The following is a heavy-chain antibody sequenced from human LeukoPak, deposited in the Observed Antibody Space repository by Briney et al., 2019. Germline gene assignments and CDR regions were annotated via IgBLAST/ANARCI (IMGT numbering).Heavy chain of an antibody. CDR1: GCSFTSYW. J-gene: IGHJ6*03. CDR3: ARHMRLTGRGYGYGYVAPMGV. Sequence: GESLKISCKGSGCSFTSYWIGWVRQIPGKGLEWMGIIYPGDSDTRYSPSFQGQVTISADKSISTAYLQWSSLKASDTAMYYCARHMRLTGRGYGYGYVAPMGVWGKGTTVTVSS. D-gene: IGHD5-18*01. V-gene: IGHV5-51*01. CDR2: IYPGDSDT.